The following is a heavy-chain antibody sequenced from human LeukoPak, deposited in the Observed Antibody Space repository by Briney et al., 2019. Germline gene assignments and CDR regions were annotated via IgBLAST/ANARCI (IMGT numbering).Heavy chain of an antibody. CDR3: ARDGPAPDAFDI. J-gene: IGHJ3*02. V-gene: IGHV3-7*01. CDR1: GFTFSSYW. Sequence: GGSLRLSCAASGFTFSSYWVSWVRQAPGKGLEWVANIKQDGSEKYYVDSVKGRFTISRDNAKNSLYLQMNSLRAEDTAVYYCARDGPAPDAFDIWGQGTMVTVSS. CDR2: IKQDGSEK.